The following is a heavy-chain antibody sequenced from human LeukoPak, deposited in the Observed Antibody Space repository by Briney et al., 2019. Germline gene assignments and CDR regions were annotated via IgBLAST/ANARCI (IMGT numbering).Heavy chain of an antibody. V-gene: IGHV3-21*01. Sequence: GGSLRLSCAASGFTFSSYSMNWVRQAPGKGLEWVSSISSSSSYIYYADSVKGRFTISRDNAKNSLYLQMNSLRAEDTAVYYCARGRAGYSSSSGSTLKYYYYGMDVWGQGTTVTVSS. D-gene: IGHD6-13*01. CDR1: GFTFSSYS. J-gene: IGHJ6*02. CDR2: ISSSSSYI. CDR3: ARGRAGYSSSSGSTLKYYYYGMDV.